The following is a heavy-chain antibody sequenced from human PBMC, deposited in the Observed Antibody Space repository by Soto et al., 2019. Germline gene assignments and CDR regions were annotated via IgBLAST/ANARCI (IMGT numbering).Heavy chain of an antibody. J-gene: IGHJ4*02. D-gene: IGHD6-19*01. CDR3: ARDPLGKQWLAYFDY. CDR2: ISYDGSNK. V-gene: IGHV3-30*04. Sequence: GGSLRLSCAASGFTFSSYAMHWVRQAPGKGLEWVAVISYDGSNKYYADSVKGRFTNSRDNSKNTLYLQMNSLRAEDTAVYYCARDPLGKQWLAYFDYWGQGTLVTVSS. CDR1: GFTFSSYA.